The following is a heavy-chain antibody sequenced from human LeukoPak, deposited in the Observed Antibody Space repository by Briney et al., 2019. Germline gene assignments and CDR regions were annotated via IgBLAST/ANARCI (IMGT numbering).Heavy chain of an antibody. V-gene: IGHV4-38-2*02. Sequence: SETLSLTCTVSGYSISSGYYWGWIRQPPGKGLEWIGSIYHSGSTYYNPSLKSRVTISVDTSKNQFSLKLSSVTAADTAVYYCARYKGGRFYMGVWGKGTTVTVSS. CDR3: ARYKGGRFYMGV. CDR1: GYSISSGYY. D-gene: IGHD3-16*01. J-gene: IGHJ6*03. CDR2: IYHSGST.